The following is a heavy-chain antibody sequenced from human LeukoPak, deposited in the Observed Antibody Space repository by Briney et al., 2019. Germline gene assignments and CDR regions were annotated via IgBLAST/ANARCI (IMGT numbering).Heavy chain of an antibody. V-gene: IGHV3-23*01. J-gene: IGHJ6*02. D-gene: IGHD3-16*01. Sequence: GGSLRLSCAGSGFTFSSYAMSWVRQAQGKGMEWVSAISAGSGSRSYADSVKGRFTISRDNSKNTLYLQMNSLRADDTAAYYCSKGGSPTSYYYGMDVWGQGTTVTVSS. CDR2: ISAGSGSR. CDR3: SKGGSPTSYYYGMDV. CDR1: GFTFSSYA.